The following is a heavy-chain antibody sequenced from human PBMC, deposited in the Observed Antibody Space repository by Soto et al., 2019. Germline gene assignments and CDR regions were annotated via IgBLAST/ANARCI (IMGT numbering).Heavy chain of an antibody. D-gene: IGHD3-9*01. CDR1: GYTFVGYY. CDR3: AKDSHYDTSTGYSRYSFDV. Sequence: ASVKVSCKASGYTFVGYYIHWVRQAPGHGLEWMGWINPNTGVTIYTQKFQGRVTLTRDTSITTAYMELSRLSSDDTAVYYCAKDSHYDTSTGYSRYSFDVWGQGTVVTVSS. V-gene: IGHV1-2*02. J-gene: IGHJ3*01. CDR2: INPNTGVT.